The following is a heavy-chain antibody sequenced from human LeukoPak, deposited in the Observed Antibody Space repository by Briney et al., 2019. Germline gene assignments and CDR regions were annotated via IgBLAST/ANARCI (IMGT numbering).Heavy chain of an antibody. V-gene: IGHV3-74*01. CDR3: AKDDGEHDY. CDR2: INTDGSST. Sequence: GGSLRLSCAASGFTFSSYWMHWVRQAPEKGLVWVSRINTDGSSTSYADSVKGRFTISRDNSKNTLYLQMNSLRAEDTAVYYCAKDDGEHDYWGQGTLVTVSS. D-gene: IGHD3-10*01. J-gene: IGHJ4*02. CDR1: GFTFSSYW.